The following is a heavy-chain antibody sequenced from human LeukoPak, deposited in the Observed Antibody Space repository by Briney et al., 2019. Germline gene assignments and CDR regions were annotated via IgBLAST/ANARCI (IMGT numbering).Heavy chain of an antibody. V-gene: IGHV4-38-2*01. CDR2: IFHSGST. D-gene: IGHD4-17*01. Sequence: PSETLSLTCAVSGYSINSGYWCGWIRPPPGKGLEWIGSIFHSGSTNYNPSLKSRVTISVDTSKNHFSLRLSSVTAADTAVYYCVRHFTVTTDYFDYWGQGALVTVSS. CDR1: GYSINSGYW. J-gene: IGHJ4*02. CDR3: VRHFTVTTDYFDY.